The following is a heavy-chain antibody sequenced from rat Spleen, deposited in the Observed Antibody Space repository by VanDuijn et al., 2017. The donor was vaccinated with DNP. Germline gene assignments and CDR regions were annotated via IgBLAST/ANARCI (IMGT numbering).Heavy chain of an antibody. CDR2: IIYDGSST. CDR3: SRHGRVTTVATYWYFDF. V-gene: IGHV5-7*01. J-gene: IGHJ1*01. CDR1: GFTFSGYY. Sequence: EVQLVESGGGLVQPGRSLKLSCAASGFTFSGYYMAWVRQAPAKGLEWVASIIYDGSSTYYRDSVKGRFTISRDHAKSTLYLQMDSLRSGDTATYFCSRHGRVTTVATYWYFDFWGPGTMVTVSS. D-gene: IGHD1-3*01.